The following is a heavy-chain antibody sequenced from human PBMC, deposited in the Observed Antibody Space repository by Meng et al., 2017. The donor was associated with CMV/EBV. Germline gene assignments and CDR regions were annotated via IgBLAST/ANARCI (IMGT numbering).Heavy chain of an antibody. V-gene: IGHV3-9*03. D-gene: IGHD4-11*01. CDR3: AKGVYSNYDAPFDY. CDR1: GFTFDDYA. Sequence: SLKISCAASGFTFDDYAMHWVRQAPGKGLEWVSGISWNSGSIVYADSVKGRFTISRDNAKNSLYLQMNSLRDEDMALYHCAKGVYSNYDAPFDYWGQGILVTVSS. CDR2: ISWNSGSI. J-gene: IGHJ4*02.